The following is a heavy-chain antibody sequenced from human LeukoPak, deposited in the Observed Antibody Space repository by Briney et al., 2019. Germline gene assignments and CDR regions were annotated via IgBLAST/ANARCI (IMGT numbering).Heavy chain of an antibody. CDR3: ARGEGITMIIN. CDR1: GFIVNTNY. V-gene: IGHV3-66*01. Sequence: GGSLRLSCAASGFIVNTNYMSWLRPAPGKGLEGVSVIYIGGTTYYAESVKGRFTITRDNSKSSLYIQMTSLRAEDTAVYYCARGEGITMIINWGQGTRVTVSS. J-gene: IGHJ4*02. CDR2: IYIGGTT. D-gene: IGHD3-22*01.